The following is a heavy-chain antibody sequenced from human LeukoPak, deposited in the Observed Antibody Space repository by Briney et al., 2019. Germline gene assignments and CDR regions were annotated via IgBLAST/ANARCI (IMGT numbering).Heavy chain of an antibody. CDR3: ARPDIVATITGYYYYMDV. D-gene: IGHD5-12*01. Sequence: PGGSLRLSCAASGFTFSSYSMNWVRQAPGKGLEWVSSISSSSSYIYYADSVKGRFTTSRDNAKNSLYLQMNSLRAEDTAVYYCARPDIVATITGYYYYMDVWSKGTTVTVSS. CDR2: ISSSSSYI. V-gene: IGHV3-21*01. J-gene: IGHJ6*03. CDR1: GFTFSSYS.